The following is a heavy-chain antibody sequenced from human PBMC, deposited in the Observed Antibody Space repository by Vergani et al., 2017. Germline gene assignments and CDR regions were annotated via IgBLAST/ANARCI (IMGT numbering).Heavy chain of an antibody. V-gene: IGHV4-61*02. Sequence: QVQLQESGPGLVKPSQTLSLPCTVSGGSINSHNYYWSWIRQPAGKGLEWIGRIHTSGSTNYNPSLKRRVTMSEDTSKNQFSLNLTSVTAADTAVYFCARGSCLGGSCYKPLFDYWGQGTLVTVSS. CDR2: IHTSGST. CDR3: ARGSCLGGSCYKPLFDY. D-gene: IGHD2-15*01. CDR1: GGSINSHNYY. J-gene: IGHJ4*02.